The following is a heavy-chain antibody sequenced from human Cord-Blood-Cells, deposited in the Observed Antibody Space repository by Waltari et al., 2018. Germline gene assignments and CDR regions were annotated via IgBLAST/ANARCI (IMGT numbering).Heavy chain of an antibody. Sequence: EVQLVESGGGLGQPGGSLRLSCAASGFTFSRYWMSWVRQAPGKGLEWVANIKQDGSEKYYVDSVKGRFTISRDNAKNSLYLQMNSLRAEDTAVYYCARARFYWYFDLWGRGTLVTVSS. CDR2: IKQDGSEK. CDR3: ARARFYWYFDL. J-gene: IGHJ2*01. V-gene: IGHV3-7*01. CDR1: GFTFSRYW. D-gene: IGHD3-3*01.